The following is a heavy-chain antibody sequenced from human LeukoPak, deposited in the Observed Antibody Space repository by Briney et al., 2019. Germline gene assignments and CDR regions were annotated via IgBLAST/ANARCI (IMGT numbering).Heavy chain of an antibody. D-gene: IGHD3-10*01. CDR2: VWYDGSNK. CDR1: GFTFSNYV. Sequence: GGSLRLSCAASGFTFSNYVMHWVRQAPGKGLEWVAAVWYDGSNKYYADSVKGRFTISRDNSKKMLYLQMNSLRAEDTALYYCARLAGYYYGSGSAWRYYFDYWGQGTLVTVSS. V-gene: IGHV3-33*01. CDR3: ARLAGYYYGSGSAWRYYFDY. J-gene: IGHJ4*02.